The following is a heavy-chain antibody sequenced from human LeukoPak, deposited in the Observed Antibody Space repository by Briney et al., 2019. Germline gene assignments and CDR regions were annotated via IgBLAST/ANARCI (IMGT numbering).Heavy chain of an antibody. D-gene: IGHD6-6*01. Sequence: SETQSLTCSVSGGSISSLYWSWIRQPPGKGLEWIGYIYYTGSTNYNPSLKSRVTMFVDMSKNQFSLRLSSVTAADTAVYYCARHRAYSSSSPFDYGGQGTLVTVSS. CDR1: GGSISSLY. CDR3: ARHRAYSSSSPFDY. J-gene: IGHJ4*02. V-gene: IGHV4-59*08. CDR2: IYYTGST.